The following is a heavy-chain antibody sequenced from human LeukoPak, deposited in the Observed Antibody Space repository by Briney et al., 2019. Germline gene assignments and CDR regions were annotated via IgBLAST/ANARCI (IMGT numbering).Heavy chain of an antibody. CDR3: ASLESYYFDY. J-gene: IGHJ4*02. Sequence: SKTLSLTCAVYGGSFSGYYWSWIRQPPGKGLEWIGEINHSGSTNYNPSLKSRVTISVDTSKNQFSLKLSSVTAADTAVYYCASLESYYFDYWGQGTLVTVSS. V-gene: IGHV4-34*01. CDR2: INHSGST. CDR1: GGSFSGYY. D-gene: IGHD1-26*01.